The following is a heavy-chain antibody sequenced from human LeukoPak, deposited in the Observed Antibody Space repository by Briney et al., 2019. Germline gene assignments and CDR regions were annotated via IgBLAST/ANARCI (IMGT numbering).Heavy chain of an antibody. Sequence: GGSLRLSCAASGFTFDDHAMHWVRQAPGKGLEWVSGISWNRGSIGYADSVKGRFTISRDNAKNSLYLQMNSLRAEDTALYYCAKDRGGWSGYFAYGGQGPLVTVSS. CDR1: GFTFDDHA. J-gene: IGHJ4*02. CDR3: AKDRGGWSGYFAY. D-gene: IGHD6-19*01. CDR2: ISWNRGSI. V-gene: IGHV3-9*01.